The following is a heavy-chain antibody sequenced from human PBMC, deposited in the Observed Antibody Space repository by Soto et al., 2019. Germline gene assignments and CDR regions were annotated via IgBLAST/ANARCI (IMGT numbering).Heavy chain of an antibody. D-gene: IGHD2-2*02. CDR3: ASGGYCSSTSCYTRYYYYGMDV. V-gene: IGHV1-2*02. CDR1: GYTFTGYY. J-gene: IGHJ6*02. CDR2: INPNSGGT. Sequence: ASVKVSCKASGYTFTGYYMHWVRQALGQGLAWMGWINPNSGGTNYAQKFQGRVTMTRDTSISTACMELSRLRSDDTAVYYCASGGYCSSTSCYTRYYYYGMDVCGEGT.